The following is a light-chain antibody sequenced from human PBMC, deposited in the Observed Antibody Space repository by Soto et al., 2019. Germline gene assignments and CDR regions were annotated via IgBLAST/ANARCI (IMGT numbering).Light chain of an antibody. CDR2: EAS. V-gene: IGKV1-5*03. CDR1: QSISGS. J-gene: IGKJ1*01. CDR3: QQYNGFST. Sequence: DIQMTQSPSTLSASVGDRVTITCRASQSISGSLAWYQQKPGKAPKLLIYEASILKSGVPSRFSGSGSGTDTTITISSLQPDDSASYYCQQYNGFSTFGQGTRVEIK.